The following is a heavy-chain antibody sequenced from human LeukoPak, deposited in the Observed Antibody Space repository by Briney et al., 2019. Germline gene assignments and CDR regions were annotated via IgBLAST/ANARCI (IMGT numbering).Heavy chain of an antibody. CDR3: ARHSYYYYYYMDV. D-gene: IGHD2-21*01. Sequence: SETLSLTCAVSGYSISSGYYWGWIRQPPGKGLEWIGSIYHSGSTYYNPSLKSRVTISVDTSKNQFSLKLSSVTAADTAVYYCARHSYYYYYYMDVRGKGTTVTVSS. V-gene: IGHV4-38-2*01. CDR2: IYHSGST. J-gene: IGHJ6*03. CDR1: GYSISSGYY.